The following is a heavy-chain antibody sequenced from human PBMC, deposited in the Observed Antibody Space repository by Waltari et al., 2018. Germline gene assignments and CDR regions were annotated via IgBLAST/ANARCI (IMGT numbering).Heavy chain of an antibody. D-gene: IGHD5-12*01. CDR3: AKEHSSGYDSSAFDY. J-gene: IGHJ4*02. V-gene: IGHV3-23*04. CDR2: ISGSGGST. Sequence: EVQLAESGGGLVRRGGSLGLSCAASGFTLSNHALNWGRQAPRKGLEWVSRISGSGGSTFYADSGRGRFTISRDNSKNTLYLHINSLRAEDTAVYYCAKEHSSGYDSSAFDYWGQGTLVTVSS. CDR1: GFTLSNHA.